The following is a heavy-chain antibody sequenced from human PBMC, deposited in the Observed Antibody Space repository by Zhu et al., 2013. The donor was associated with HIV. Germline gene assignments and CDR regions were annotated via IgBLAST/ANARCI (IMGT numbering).Heavy chain of an antibody. CDR3: ARDKRGRWLQPYYFDY. V-gene: IGHV1-2*02. J-gene: IGHJ4*02. CDR2: INPHSGGT. Sequence: VQLVQSGRELKKPGPQXRSPARLLGYTFTGYYMHWVRQAPGQGLEWMGWINPHSGGTNFAQKFQGRVTMTRDTSTSTAYMELSRLRSDDTAVYYCARDKRGRWLQPYYFDYWGQGALVTVSS. CDR1: GYTFTGYY. D-gene: IGHD5-12*01.